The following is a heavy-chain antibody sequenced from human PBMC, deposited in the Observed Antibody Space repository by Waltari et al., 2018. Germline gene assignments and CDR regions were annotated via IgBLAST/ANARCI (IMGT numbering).Heavy chain of an antibody. D-gene: IGHD1-26*01. V-gene: IGHV3-7*01. J-gene: IGHJ3*02. CDR2: IKQDGSEK. CDR1: GFTSSGYW. Sequence: EVQLVESGGGLVQPGGSLRLSCAAAGFTSSGYWMSWCSQAPGKGLEWVANIKQDGSEKYYVDSVKGRFTISRDNAKNSLYLQMNSLRAEDTAVYYCARDLSYSVAFDIWGQGTMVTVSS. CDR3: ARDLSYSVAFDI.